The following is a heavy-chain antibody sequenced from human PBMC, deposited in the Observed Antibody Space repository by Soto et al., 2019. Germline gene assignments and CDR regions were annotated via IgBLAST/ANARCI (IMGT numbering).Heavy chain of an antibody. D-gene: IGHD3-22*01. CDR1: WFTVSSNY. CDR2: IYSGGST. J-gene: IGHJ1*01. Sequence: SLRLSCAASWFTVSSNYMSWVRQAPGKGLEWVSVIYSGGSTYYADSVKGRFTISRDNSKNTLYLQMNSLRAEDTAVYYCARDRVESGYPEYFQHWGQGTLVTVSS. CDR3: ARDRVESGYPEYFQH. V-gene: IGHV3-53*01.